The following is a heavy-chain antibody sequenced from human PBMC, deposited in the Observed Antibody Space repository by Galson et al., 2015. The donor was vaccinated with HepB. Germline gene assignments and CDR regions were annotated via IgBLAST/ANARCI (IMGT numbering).Heavy chain of an antibody. J-gene: IGHJ4*02. CDR1: GFTSSSYW. CDR2: IKQDGSET. CDR3: ARDRLIIATTAGFDQ. Sequence: SLRLSCAASGFTSSSYWMSWVRQVPGKGLEWVANIKQDGSETKYVDSMKGRFTIFRDNAKNSLYLQMNSLRVEDTAVYYCARDRLIIATTAGFDQWGQGALVAVSS. D-gene: IGHD1-7*01. V-gene: IGHV3-7*01.